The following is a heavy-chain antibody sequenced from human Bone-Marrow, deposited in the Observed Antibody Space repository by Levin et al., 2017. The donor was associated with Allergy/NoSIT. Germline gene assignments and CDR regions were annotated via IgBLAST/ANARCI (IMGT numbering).Heavy chain of an antibody. CDR3: ARAGDWESSVWYGTKDYAMEF. D-gene: IGHD6-19*01. V-gene: IGHV4-59*01. CDR1: GVSINNYF. CDR2: IYSTASS. J-gene: IGHJ6*02. Sequence: SETLSLTCNVSGVSINNYFWSWIRQPPGKGLEWIGYIYSTASSSYNPSFKNRVTMSIETPKNQVSLKLRSVTAADTAVYYCARAGDWESSVWYGTKDYAMEFWGQGTTVTVSS.